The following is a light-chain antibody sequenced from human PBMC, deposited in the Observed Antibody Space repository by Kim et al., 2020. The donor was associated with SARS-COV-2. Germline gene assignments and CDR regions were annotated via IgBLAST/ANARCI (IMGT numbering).Light chain of an antibody. Sequence: SSELTQDPAVSVALGQTVRITCQGDSLRIYYASWYQQKPGQAPVLVIYGKNNRPSGIPDRFSGSSSGNTASLTITGAQADDESDYYCKSRDSSGNVVFGGGPQLTVL. CDR1: SLRIYY. J-gene: IGLJ2*01. V-gene: IGLV3-19*01. CDR3: KSRDSSGNVV. CDR2: GKN.